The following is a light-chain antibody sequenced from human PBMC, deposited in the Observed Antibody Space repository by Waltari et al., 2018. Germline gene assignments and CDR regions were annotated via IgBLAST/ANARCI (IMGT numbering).Light chain of an antibody. V-gene: IGKV1-5*01. CDR2: EAS. J-gene: IGKJ1*01. Sequence: ILMTQSPPTLSLSLGDRATITCRASQGISTNFAWYQQKPGQAPKLLIYEASSWASGVPARFSGSGSGTEFTLTISTLQPDDFATYYCQEYVDDPGTFGQGTKVEIK. CDR3: QEYVDDPGT. CDR1: QGISTN.